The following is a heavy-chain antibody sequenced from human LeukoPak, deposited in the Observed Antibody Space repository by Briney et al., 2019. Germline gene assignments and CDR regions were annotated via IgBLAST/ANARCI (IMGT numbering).Heavy chain of an antibody. V-gene: IGHV3-11*04. CDR2: ISSSGSSI. CDR3: ARGRGSRAQWLVIQNPIFDY. CDR1: GFTFSDYY. J-gene: IGHJ4*02. D-gene: IGHD6-19*01. Sequence: PGGSLRLSCAASGFTFSDYYMSWIRQTPGKGLEWVSYISSSGSSIYYEDSVKGRFTISRDNAKNSLYLQMNSLRVEDTAVYYCARGRGSRAQWLVIQNPIFDYWGQGTLVTVSS.